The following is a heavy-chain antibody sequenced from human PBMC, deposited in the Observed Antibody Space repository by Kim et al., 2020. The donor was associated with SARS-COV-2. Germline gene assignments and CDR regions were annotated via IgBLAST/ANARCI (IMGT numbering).Heavy chain of an antibody. V-gene: IGHV3-11*01. J-gene: IGHJ4*02. Sequence: ADSVKGRFTISRDNAKNSLYLQMNSLRAEDTAVYYCARDFGSSGTIIDDYWGQGTLVTVSS. CDR3: ARDFGSSGTIIDDY. D-gene: IGHD6-19*01.